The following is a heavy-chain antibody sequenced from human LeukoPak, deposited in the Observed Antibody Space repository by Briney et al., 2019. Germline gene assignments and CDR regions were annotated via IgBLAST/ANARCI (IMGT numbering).Heavy chain of an antibody. D-gene: IGHD1-26*01. CDR1: GFKFDDYG. J-gene: IGHJ4*02. CDR2: ISWNAGST. CDR3: ARGSGSYSTYFDF. V-gene: IGHV3-20*04. Sequence: GGSLTLSCAASGFKFDDYGMAWVRQVPGEGLEWVSGISWNAGSTGYVDSVKGRFTISRDNAKNSLYLQMNSLRGEDTALYYCARGSGSYSTYFDFWGQGILVTVSS.